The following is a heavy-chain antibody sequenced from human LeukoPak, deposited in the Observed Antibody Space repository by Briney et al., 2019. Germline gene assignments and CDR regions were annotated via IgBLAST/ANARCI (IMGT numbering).Heavy chain of an antibody. CDR3: ARCYDSSGYYSNYHMDV. CDR1: GFTFSDYY. D-gene: IGHD3-22*01. J-gene: IGHJ6*03. CDR2: ISTSGSTI. Sequence: GGSLRLSCAASGFTFSDYYMSWIRQPPGKGLEWVSYISTSGSTIYYADSVKGRFTISRDNAKNSLYLQMNSLRAEDTAVYYCARCYDSSGYYSNYHMDVWGKGTTVTVS. V-gene: IGHV3-11*04.